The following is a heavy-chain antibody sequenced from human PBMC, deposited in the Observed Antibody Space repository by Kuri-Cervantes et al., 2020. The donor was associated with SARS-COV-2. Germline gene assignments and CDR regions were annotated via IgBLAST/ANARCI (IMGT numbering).Heavy chain of an antibody. J-gene: IGHJ4*02. CDR2: IKXXXSXX. CDR1: GXTFSSYW. D-gene: IGHD4-23*01. Sequence: GESLKXXXAASGXTFSSYWXXRVRQAPGKXXEWVXXIKXXXSXXYYVDSXXXRFTIXRDNAKXXLYLQTNSLRAEDTXVYYCXTPAPXYGGXXGGWVFWGQGTLVTDSS. V-gene: IGHV3-7*01. CDR3: XTPAPXYGGXXGGWVF.